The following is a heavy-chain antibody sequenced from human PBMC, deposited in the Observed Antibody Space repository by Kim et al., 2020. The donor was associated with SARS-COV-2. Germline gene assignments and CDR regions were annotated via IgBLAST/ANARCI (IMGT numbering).Heavy chain of an antibody. D-gene: IGHD3-16*01. V-gene: IGHV4-39*07. J-gene: IGHJ4*02. CDR2: VFHSGNT. CDR1: GGSIIRDSYY. Sequence: SETLSLTCTVSGGSIIRDSYYWGWIRQPPGKGLEWIGSVFHSGNTYKHPSLNSRVTMSADTSKNQFSLSLSSVTAADTAVYYCARDLGGTYHFDFWGQGTLVTVSS. CDR3: ARDLGGTYHFDF.